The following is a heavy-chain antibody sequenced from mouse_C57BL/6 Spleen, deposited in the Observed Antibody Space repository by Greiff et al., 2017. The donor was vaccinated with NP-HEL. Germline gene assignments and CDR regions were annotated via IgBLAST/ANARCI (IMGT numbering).Heavy chain of an antibody. Sequence: SGAELVKPGASVKIPCKASGYIFTDYNMDWVKQSHGKSLEWIGDINPNNGGTIYNQKFKGKATLTVDKSSSTAYMELRSLTSEDTAVYYCARGAYDYDGYWYFDVWGTGTTVTVSS. CDR2: INPNNGGT. CDR1: GYIFTDYN. J-gene: IGHJ1*03. D-gene: IGHD2-4*01. V-gene: IGHV1-18*01. CDR3: ARGAYDYDGYWYFDV.